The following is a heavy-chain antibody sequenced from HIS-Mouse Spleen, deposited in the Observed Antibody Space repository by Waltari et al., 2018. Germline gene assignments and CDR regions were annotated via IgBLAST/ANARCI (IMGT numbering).Heavy chain of an antibody. CDR1: GFTFSSYA. CDR2: ISGEGGRT. V-gene: IGHV3-23*01. D-gene: IGHD5-12*01. Sequence: EVQLLESGGGLVQPGGSLRLSCAASGFTFSSYAMSWVRQAPGTGLAWVSAISGEGGRTDYADSGKGRFTISRDNSKNTLYLQMNSLRAEDTAVYYCAKWGLRLPAEYFQHWGQGTLVTVSS. CDR3: AKWGLRLPAEYFQH. J-gene: IGHJ1*01.